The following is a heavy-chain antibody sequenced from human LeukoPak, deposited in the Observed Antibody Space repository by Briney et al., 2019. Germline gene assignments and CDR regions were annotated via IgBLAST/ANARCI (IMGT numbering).Heavy chain of an antibody. D-gene: IGHD3-22*01. V-gene: IGHV1-46*01. CDR3: ARARYDSSGYSKAEPNWFDP. CDR2: INPSGGST. Sequence: ASVKVSCKASGYTFTSYYMHWVRQAPGQGLEWMGIINPSGGSTSYAQKFQGRVTMTRDTSTSTVYMELSSLRSEDTAIYYCARARYDSSGYSKAEPNWFDPWGQGTLVTVSS. J-gene: IGHJ5*02. CDR1: GYTFTSYY.